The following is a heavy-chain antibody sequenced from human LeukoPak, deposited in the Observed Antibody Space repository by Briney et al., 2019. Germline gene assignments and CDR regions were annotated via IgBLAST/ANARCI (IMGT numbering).Heavy chain of an antibody. Sequence: SVKVSCKASGGTFSSYAISWVRQAPGQGLECMGGIIPIFGTANYAQKFQGRVTITADESTSTAYMELSSLRSEDTAVYYCATLGGPEYYDFWSGYYIRAFDYWGQGTLVTVSS. J-gene: IGHJ4*02. D-gene: IGHD3-3*01. CDR2: IIPIFGTA. V-gene: IGHV1-69*13. CDR3: ATLGGPEYYDFWSGYYIRAFDY. CDR1: GGTFSSYA.